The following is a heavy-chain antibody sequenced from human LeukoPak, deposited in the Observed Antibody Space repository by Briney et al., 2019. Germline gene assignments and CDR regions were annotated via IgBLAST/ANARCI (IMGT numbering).Heavy chain of an antibody. D-gene: IGHD6-13*01. J-gene: IGHJ4*02. CDR1: GYSISSGYY. V-gene: IGHV4-38-2*02. CDR3: AKVAAAGPGDY. Sequence: PSETLSLTCTVSGYSISSGYYWGWIRQPPGKGLEWIGSIYHSGSTYYNPSLKSRVTISVDTSKNQFSLKLSSVTAADTAVYYCAKVAAAGPGDYWGQGTLVTVSS. CDR2: IYHSGST.